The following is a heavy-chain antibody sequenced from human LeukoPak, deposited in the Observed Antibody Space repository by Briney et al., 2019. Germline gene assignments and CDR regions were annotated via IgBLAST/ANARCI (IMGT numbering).Heavy chain of an antibody. Sequence: PGGSLRLSCAASGFTFSNYWIYWVRQAPGKGLVWVSRINSDGSSTSYADSVKGRFTISRDNAKNTLYLQMNSLRVEDTAVYYCARDTYYYDSTNSHWGQGTLVTVSA. CDR1: GFTFSNYW. D-gene: IGHD3-22*01. CDR2: INSDGSST. J-gene: IGHJ4*02. CDR3: ARDTYYYDSTNSH. V-gene: IGHV3-74*01.